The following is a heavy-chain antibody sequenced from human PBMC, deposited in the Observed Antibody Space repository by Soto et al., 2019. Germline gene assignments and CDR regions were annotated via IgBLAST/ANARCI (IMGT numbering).Heavy chain of an antibody. CDR3: ARLRIATNNYKWFDP. Sequence: ILSLTCSVSGAALNSGNYYWSWIRQVPGKGLEWIGLIYVTGAVDYNPSLRDRITISQDTSERQFSLNLRLVTAADTAVYYCARLRIATNNYKWFDPWGQGTLVTVSS. D-gene: IGHD2-21*01. V-gene: IGHV4-31*03. CDR1: GAALNSGNYY. J-gene: IGHJ5*02. CDR2: IYVTGAV.